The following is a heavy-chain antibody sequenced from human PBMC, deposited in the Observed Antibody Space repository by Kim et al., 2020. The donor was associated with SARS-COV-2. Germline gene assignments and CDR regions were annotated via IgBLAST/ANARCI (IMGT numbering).Heavy chain of an antibody. Sequence: YSPPFQGQVHISADTSTTPAYLQWSRLKASDTAMYYCARSAGPYDYYFDYWGQGTLVTVSS. J-gene: IGHJ4*02. D-gene: IGHD3-16*01. V-gene: IGHV5-51*01. CDR3: ARSAGPYDYYFDY.